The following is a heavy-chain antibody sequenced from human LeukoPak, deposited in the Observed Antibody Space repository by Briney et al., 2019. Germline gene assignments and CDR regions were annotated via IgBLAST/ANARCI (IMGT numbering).Heavy chain of an antibody. CDR1: GFTVSSSY. CDR2: IYSDGTT. V-gene: IGHV3-53*01. Sequence: PGGSLRLSCAASGFTVSSSYMSWVRQAPEKGLEWVSVIYSDGTTYSADSVKGRFTISRDNSMNALYLQMNSLRAEDTALYYCARGHIGTYHYFDYWGQGTLVTVSS. J-gene: IGHJ4*02. CDR3: ARGHIGTYHYFDY. D-gene: IGHD1-26*01.